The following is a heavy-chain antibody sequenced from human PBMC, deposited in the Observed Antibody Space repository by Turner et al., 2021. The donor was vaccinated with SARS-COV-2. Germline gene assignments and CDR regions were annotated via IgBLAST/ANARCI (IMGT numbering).Heavy chain of an antibody. J-gene: IGHJ4*02. CDR2: IYYSGTT. V-gene: IGHV4-39*01. CDR1: GGSISSSSYF. Sequence: VQLQASGPGLGKPSETLSLPCTVSGGSISSSSYFWGWIRQPPTKELEWIGSIYYSGTTYYNPSLKSRVSLSIDPSKNQFSLNLTSVTAADTALFYCARQAAGQGLDYWGRGILVTVSS. CDR3: ARQAAGQGLDY. D-gene: IGHD3-10*01.